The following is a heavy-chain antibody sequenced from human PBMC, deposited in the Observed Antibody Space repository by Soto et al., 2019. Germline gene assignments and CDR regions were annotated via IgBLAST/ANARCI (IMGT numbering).Heavy chain of an antibody. J-gene: IGHJ4*02. CDR2: IYYSGST. V-gene: IGHV4-61*01. CDR3: ARYLGGYNDIDY. CDR1: GGSVSSGSYY. Sequence: QVQLQESGPGLVKPSETLSLTCTVSGGSVSSGSYYWSWIRQPPGKGLEWIGYIYYSGSTNYNPSLKSRVTISVDTSKNQFSLKLSSVTDADTAVYYCARYLGGYNDIDYWGQGTLVTVSS. D-gene: IGHD5-12*01.